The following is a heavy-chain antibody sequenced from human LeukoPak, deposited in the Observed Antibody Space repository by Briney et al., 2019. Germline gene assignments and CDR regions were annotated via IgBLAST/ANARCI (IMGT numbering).Heavy chain of an antibody. V-gene: IGHV1-69-2*01. CDR3: ATLTGHAPEGQDAFDI. J-gene: IGHJ3*02. Sequence: ASVKVSCKVSGYTFTDYYMHWVQQAPGKGLEWIGLVDPEDGETIYAEKFQGRVTITADTSTDTAYMELGSLRSEDTAVYYCATLTGHAPEGQDAFDIWGQGTMVTVSS. CDR2: VDPEDGET. CDR1: GYTFTDYY. D-gene: IGHD3-9*01.